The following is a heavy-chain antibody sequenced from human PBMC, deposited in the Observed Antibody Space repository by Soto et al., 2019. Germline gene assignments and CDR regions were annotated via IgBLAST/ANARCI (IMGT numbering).Heavy chain of an antibody. D-gene: IGHD3-22*01. CDR2: IWYDGSNK. CDR3: AREYYYDSSDPTRGDDAFDV. Sequence: GGSLRLSCAASGFTFSSYGMHWVRQAPGKGLEWVAVIWYDGSNKYYADSVKGRFTISRDNSKNTLYLQMNSLRAEDTAVYYCAREYYYDSSDPTRGDDAFDVWGQWTMVTV. J-gene: IGHJ3*01. CDR1: GFTFSSYG. V-gene: IGHV3-33*01.